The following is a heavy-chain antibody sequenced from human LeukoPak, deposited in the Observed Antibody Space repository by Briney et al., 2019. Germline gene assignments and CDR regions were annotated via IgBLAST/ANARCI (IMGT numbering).Heavy chain of an antibody. V-gene: IGHV3-33*01. CDR2: IWSDGNNK. D-gene: IGHD4-11*01. CDR3: ARAPMTTRYYFDY. CDR1: GFTFSTYG. J-gene: IGHJ4*02. Sequence: QPGRSLRLSCAASGFTFSTYGMHWVRQAPGKGLEWVAVIWSDGNNKYYADSVKGRFTISRDNSKNTLYLQMNSLRAEDTAVYYCARAPMTTRYYFDYWGQGTLVTVSS.